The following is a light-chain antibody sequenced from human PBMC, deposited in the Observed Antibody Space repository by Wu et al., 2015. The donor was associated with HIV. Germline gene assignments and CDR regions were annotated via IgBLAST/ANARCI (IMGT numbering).Light chain of an antibody. CDR3: QQSYTTQVT. J-gene: IGKJ3*01. CDR1: QSISSY. CDR2: AAS. V-gene: IGKV1-39*01. Sequence: DIQMTQSPSSLSASVGDKVTISCRASQSISSYLNWYQQKPGKAPKLLIYAASTLQSGVPSRFSGNGSGTDFTLTISSLQPEDFATYYCQQSYTTQVTFGPGTKVD.